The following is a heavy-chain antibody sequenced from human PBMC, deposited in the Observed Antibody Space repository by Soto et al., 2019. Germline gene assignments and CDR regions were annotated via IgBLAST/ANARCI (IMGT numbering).Heavy chain of an antibody. V-gene: IGHV3-48*03. J-gene: IGHJ6*02. CDR1: GFTFSSYE. CDR2: ISSSGSTI. D-gene: IGHD3-3*01. Sequence: EVQLVESGGGLIQPGGSLRLSCAASGFTFSSYEMNWVRQAPGKGLEWVSYISSSGSTIYYADSVKGRFTISRDNAKNSLYLQMNSLRAEDTAVYYCARDSHNEKLRFLEWLPPYYYGMDVWGQGTTVTVSS. CDR3: ARDSHNEKLRFLEWLPPYYYGMDV.